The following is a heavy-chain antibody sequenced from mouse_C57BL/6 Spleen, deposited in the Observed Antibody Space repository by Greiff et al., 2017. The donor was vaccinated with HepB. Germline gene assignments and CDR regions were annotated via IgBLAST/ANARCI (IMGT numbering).Heavy chain of an antibody. J-gene: IGHJ3*01. Sequence: VQLQQSGPGLVAPSQSLSITCTVSGFSLTSYGVSWVRQPPGKGLEWLGVIWGDGSTNYHSALISRLSISKDNSKSQVFLKLNSLQTDDTATYYCAKPDRGYDQGAFAYWGQGTLVTVSA. CDR2: IWGDGST. CDR1: GFSLTSYG. CDR3: AKPDRGYDQGAFAY. V-gene: IGHV2-3*01. D-gene: IGHD2-2*01.